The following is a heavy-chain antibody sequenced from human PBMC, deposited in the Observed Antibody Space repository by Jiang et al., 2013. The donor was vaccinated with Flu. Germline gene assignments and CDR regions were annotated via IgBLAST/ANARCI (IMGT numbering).Heavy chain of an antibody. Sequence: LLKPSETLSLTCTVSGGSMRSYYWSWIRQPPGKGLEWIGYMYYSGSTNYNPSLRSRVTISVDTSKNQFSLNLRSVNAADTAVYYCARALSMDVWGQGTTVTVSS. V-gene: IGHV4-59*01. CDR2: MYYSGST. CDR1: GGSMRSYY. J-gene: IGHJ6*02. CDR3: ARALSMDV.